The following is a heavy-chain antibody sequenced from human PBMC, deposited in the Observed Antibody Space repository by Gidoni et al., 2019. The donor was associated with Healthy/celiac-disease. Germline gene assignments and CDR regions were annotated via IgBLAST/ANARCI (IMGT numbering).Heavy chain of an antibody. V-gene: IGHV1-2*02. CDR3: ARDGWELLSYYYYGMDV. CDR1: GYTFTGYY. Sequence: QVQLVQSGAEVTKPGASVKVSCKASGYTFTGYYMHWVRQAPGQGLEWMGWINPNSGGTNYAQKFQGRVTMTRDTSISTAYMELSRLRSDDTAVYYCARDGWELLSYYYYGMDVWGQGTTVTVSS. CDR2: INPNSGGT. J-gene: IGHJ6*02. D-gene: IGHD1-26*01.